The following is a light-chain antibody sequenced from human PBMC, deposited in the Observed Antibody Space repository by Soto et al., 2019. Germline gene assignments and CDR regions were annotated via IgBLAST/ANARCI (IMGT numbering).Light chain of an antibody. CDR2: DAS. J-gene: IGKJ1*01. CDR3: QQYNNWPQT. V-gene: IGKV3-15*01. Sequence: EIGLTKSQGTLSLSPGERATLSCRASQSLRSSLAWYQQKPGQAPRLLIYDASTRATGIPARFSGSGSGTDFTLTISGLQSEDFAVYYCQQYNNWPQTFGQGTKVDIK. CDR1: QSLRSS.